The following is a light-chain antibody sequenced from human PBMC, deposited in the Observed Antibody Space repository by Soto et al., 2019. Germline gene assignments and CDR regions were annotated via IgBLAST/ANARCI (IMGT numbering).Light chain of an antibody. CDR2: DVS. Sequence: QSVLTQPRSVSGSPGQSVTISCAGTSSDVGGYNYVSWYQQHPGKAPKLMIYDVSKRPSGVPDRFSGSKSGNTASLTISGLQADDEADYYCCSYAGRYTYIFGTATKVTV. CDR3: CSYAGRYTYI. J-gene: IGLJ1*01. CDR1: SSDVGGYNY. V-gene: IGLV2-11*01.